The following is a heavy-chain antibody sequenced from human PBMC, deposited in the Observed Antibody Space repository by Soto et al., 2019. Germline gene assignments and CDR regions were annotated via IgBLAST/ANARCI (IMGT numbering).Heavy chain of an antibody. CDR1: GGSISSYY. CDR2: IYTSGST. Sequence: QVQLQESGPGLVKPSETLSLTCTVSGGSISSYYWSWIRQPAGKGLEWIGRIYTSGSTNYNPSLKSRVTISADTSKNQFSLKLSSVTAADPAVYYCARCRDPYYYGMDVWGQGTTVTVSS. J-gene: IGHJ6*02. CDR3: ARCRDPYYYGMDV. V-gene: IGHV4-4*07.